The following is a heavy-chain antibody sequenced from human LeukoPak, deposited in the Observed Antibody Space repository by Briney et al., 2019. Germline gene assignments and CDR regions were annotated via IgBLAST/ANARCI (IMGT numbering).Heavy chain of an antibody. J-gene: IGHJ4*02. CDR3: AREETMGPFDY. V-gene: IGHV3-30*19. Sequence: GGSLRLSCATSGLTFSSDWMNWVRQAPGKGLEWVAVISYDGSNKYYADSVKGRFTISRDNSKNTLYLQMNSLRAEDTAVYYCAREETMGPFDYWGQGTLVTVSS. CDR2: ISYDGSNK. D-gene: IGHD1-1*01. CDR1: GLTFSSDW.